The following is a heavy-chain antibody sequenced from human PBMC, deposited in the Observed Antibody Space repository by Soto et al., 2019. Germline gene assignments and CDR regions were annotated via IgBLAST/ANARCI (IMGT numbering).Heavy chain of an antibody. CDR2: INAGNGNT. CDR1: GYTFTSYA. V-gene: IGHV1-3*01. CDR3: ARFGPNGVFDY. Sequence: ASVKVSCKASGYTFTSYAMHWVPQAPGQRLEWMGWINAGNGNTKYSQKFQGRVTITRDTSASTDYMELSSLRSEDTAVYYCARFGPNGVFDYWGQGTLVTVSS. D-gene: IGHD2-8*01. J-gene: IGHJ4*02.